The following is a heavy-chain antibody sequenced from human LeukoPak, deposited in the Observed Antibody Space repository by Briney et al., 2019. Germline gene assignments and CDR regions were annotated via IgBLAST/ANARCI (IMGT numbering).Heavy chain of an antibody. J-gene: IGHJ4*02. CDR2: VYYSGRT. D-gene: IGHD1-26*01. CDR3: ARRGNGSFYYFDD. CDR1: GDSITSRSFY. Sequence: SETLSLTCFVSGDSITSRSFYWGWIRQPPGKNLEWIGNVYYSGRTSYNPSLKTRVTISVDTSRNHFSLKLTSVTAADTAVYYCARRGNGSFYYFDDWGQGTLVTASS. V-gene: IGHV4-39*02.